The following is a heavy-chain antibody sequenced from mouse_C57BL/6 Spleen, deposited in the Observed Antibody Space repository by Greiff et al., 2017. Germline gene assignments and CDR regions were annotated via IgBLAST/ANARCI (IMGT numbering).Heavy chain of an antibody. D-gene: IGHD2-1*01. CDR1: GFNIKDDY. CDR2: IDPENGDT. CDR3: TTDYGNSYFDD. J-gene: IGHJ2*01. Sequence: VQLQQSGAELVRPGASVKLSCTASGFNIKDDYMHWVKQRPEQGLEWIGWIDPENGDTEYASKFQGKATITADTSSNTAYLQLSSLTSEDTAVYYCTTDYGNSYFDDWGQGTTLTVSS. V-gene: IGHV14-4*01.